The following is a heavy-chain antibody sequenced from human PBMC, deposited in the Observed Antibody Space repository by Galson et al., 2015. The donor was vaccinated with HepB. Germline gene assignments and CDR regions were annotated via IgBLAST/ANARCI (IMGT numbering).Heavy chain of an antibody. D-gene: IGHD4-11*01. CDR3: ASPTRLQATFRAHQYYYYYMDV. CDR2: IIPIFGTA. J-gene: IGHJ6*03. V-gene: IGHV1-69*13. Sequence: SVKVSCKASGGTFSSYAISWVRQAPGQGLEWMGGIIPIFGTANYAQKFQGRVTITADESTSTAYMELSSLRSEDTAVYYCASPTRLQATFRAHQYYYYYMDVWGKGTTVTVSS. CDR1: GGTFSSYA.